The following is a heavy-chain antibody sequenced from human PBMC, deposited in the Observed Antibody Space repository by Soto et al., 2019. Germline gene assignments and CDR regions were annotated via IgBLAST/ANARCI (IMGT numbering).Heavy chain of an antibody. J-gene: IGHJ3*02. CDR3: ARERIAAAGNDAFDI. V-gene: IGHV3-21*01. D-gene: IGHD6-13*01. Sequence: EVQLVEAGGGLVKPGGSLRLSCAASGFTFSSYSMNWVRQAPGQGLEWVSSISSSSSYIYYADSVKGRFTISRDNAKNSLYLQMNSLRAEDTAVYYCARERIAAAGNDAFDIWGQGTMVTVSS. CDR1: GFTFSSYS. CDR2: ISSSSSYI.